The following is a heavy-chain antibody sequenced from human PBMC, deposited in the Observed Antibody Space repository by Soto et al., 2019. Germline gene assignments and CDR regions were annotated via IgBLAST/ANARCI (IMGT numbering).Heavy chain of an antibody. V-gene: IGHV1-69*02. J-gene: IGHJ6*02. CDR1: GGTFSSYT. CDR2: IIPILGIA. CDR3: ASLMSSGYYYGMDV. D-gene: IGHD3-10*01. Sequence: QVQLVQSGAEVKKPGSSVKVSCKASGGTFSSYTISWVRQAPGQGLEWMGRIIPILGIANYAQKFQGRVTNTADKSTSTAYMELSSLRSEDTAVYYCASLMSSGYYYGMDVWGQGTKVTVSS.